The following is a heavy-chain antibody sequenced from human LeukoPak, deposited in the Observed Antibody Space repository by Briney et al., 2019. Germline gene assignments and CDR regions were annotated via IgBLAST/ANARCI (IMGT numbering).Heavy chain of an antibody. CDR3: ATDNFEF. CDR2: YGPEDGET. Sequence: GASVKVSCKLSGSTLTDFSMHWGRQAPGKGLEWMGGYGPEDGETIYAQSFQGRVTMTDDSSTDTVYMDLSSLRSEDTAMYYCATDNFEFWGQGTQVTVSS. J-gene: IGHJ4*02. V-gene: IGHV1-24*01. CDR1: GSTLTDFS.